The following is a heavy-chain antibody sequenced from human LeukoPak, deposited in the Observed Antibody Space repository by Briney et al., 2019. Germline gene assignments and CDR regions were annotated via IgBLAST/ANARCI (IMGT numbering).Heavy chain of an antibody. Sequence: GASVKVSCKASGCTFTSYGISWVRQAPGQGLEWMGWISAYNGNTNYAQKLQGRVTMTRNTSISTAYMELSSLRSEDTAVYYCARYPARFTAMAVDYWGQGTLVTVSS. D-gene: IGHD5-18*01. CDR1: GCTFTSYG. CDR2: ISAYNGNT. J-gene: IGHJ4*02. CDR3: ARYPARFTAMAVDY. V-gene: IGHV1-18*01.